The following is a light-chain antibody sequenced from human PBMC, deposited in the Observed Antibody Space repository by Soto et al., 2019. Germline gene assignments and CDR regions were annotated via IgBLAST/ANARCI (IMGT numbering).Light chain of an antibody. J-gene: IGKJ4*01. V-gene: IGKV1-27*01. CDR1: QAINNY. Sequence: DIQMTQSPSSLSASVGDRVAITCRASQAINNYVAWYQQKPGQCPQLLIYAASTLQSGVPSRFSGSGSGTDFTLTISSLQPEDVATYYCQKYDSVLLIFGGGTKVDI. CDR3: QKYDSVLLI. CDR2: AAS.